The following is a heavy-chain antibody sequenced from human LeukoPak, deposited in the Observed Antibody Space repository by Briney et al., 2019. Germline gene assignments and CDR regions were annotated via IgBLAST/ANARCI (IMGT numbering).Heavy chain of an antibody. Sequence: GGSLRLSCAASGFTFSSYAMSWVRQAPGKGLEWVSGISGSGGSTYYADSVKGRFTISRDNSKNTLYLQMNSLRREDTAVYYCARLADYDSSGYFDYWGQGTLVTVSS. D-gene: IGHD3-22*01. V-gene: IGHV3-23*01. CDR3: ARLADYDSSGYFDY. CDR2: ISGSGGST. CDR1: GFTFSSYA. J-gene: IGHJ4*02.